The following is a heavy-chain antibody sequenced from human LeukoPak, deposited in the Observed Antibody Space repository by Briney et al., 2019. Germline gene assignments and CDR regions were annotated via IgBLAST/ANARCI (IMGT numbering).Heavy chain of an antibody. J-gene: IGHJ4*02. CDR2: INHSGST. V-gene: IGHV4-34*01. CDR3: ARGGDGYNYFSFDY. CDR1: GVSFSGYY. Sequence: SETLSLTCAVYGVSFSGYYWSWIRQPPGKGLEWIGEINHSGSTNYNPSLKSRVTISVDTSKNQFSLKLSSVTAADTAVYYCARGGDGYNYFSFDYWGQGTLVTVSS. D-gene: IGHD5-24*01.